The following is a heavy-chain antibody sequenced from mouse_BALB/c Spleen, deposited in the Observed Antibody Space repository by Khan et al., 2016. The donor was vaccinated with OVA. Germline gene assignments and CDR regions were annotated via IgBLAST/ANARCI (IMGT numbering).Heavy chain of an antibody. V-gene: IGHV1S136*01. Sequence: VQLKQSGPELVKPGASVKMSCKASGYTFTSYVMHWLRQKPGKGLEWIGYIYPYNDDTKYNEKFKGKATLTSNKSSRPAHIEPSSLTFEEYAVPYCAQNDMSDVYCNSWGQGTSLTVSS. J-gene: IGHJ2*02. CDR2: IYPYNDDT. CDR3: AQNDMSDVYCNS. CDR1: GYTFTSYV.